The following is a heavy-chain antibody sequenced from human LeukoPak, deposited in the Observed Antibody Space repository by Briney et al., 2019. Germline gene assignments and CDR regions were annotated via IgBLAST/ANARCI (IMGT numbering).Heavy chain of an antibody. CDR1: GFTFSSYS. CDR2: ISSSSSYI. Sequence: GGSLRLSCAASGFTFSSYSMNWVRQAPGKGLEWVSSISSSSSYIYYADSVKGRFTISGDNAKNSLYLQMNSLRAEDTAVYYCARDLSDSYGMDVWGQGTTVTVSS. J-gene: IGHJ6*02. V-gene: IGHV3-21*01. CDR3: ARDLSDSYGMDV. D-gene: IGHD6-25*01.